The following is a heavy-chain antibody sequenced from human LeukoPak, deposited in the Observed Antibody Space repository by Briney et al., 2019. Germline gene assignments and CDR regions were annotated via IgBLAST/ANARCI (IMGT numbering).Heavy chain of an antibody. CDR2: ISFSGTTT. J-gene: IGHJ4*02. D-gene: IGHD2-2*01. CDR3: ARDPTELQLLSYYFDY. V-gene: IGHV3-23*01. CDR1: GFTFSSYD. Sequence: PGGSLRLSCAASGFTFSSYDMHWVRQAPGKGLEWVSSISFSGTTTYYADSVKGRFTVSRDNSKNTLYLQMDGLRAEDTAVYYCARDPTELQLLSYYFDYWGQGTLVAVSS.